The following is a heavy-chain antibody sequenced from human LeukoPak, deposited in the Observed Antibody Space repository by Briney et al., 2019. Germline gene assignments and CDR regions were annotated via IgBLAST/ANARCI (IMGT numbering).Heavy chain of an antibody. CDR1: GYTFTSYD. D-gene: IGHD3-22*01. J-gene: IGHJ3*02. V-gene: IGHV1-8*01. CDR3: TRDPHYYDSRGYGRDAFDI. Sequence: ASVKVSCKASGYTFTSYDINWVRQATGQGLEWMGWMNSNSGNTGYAQKFQGRVTMTRNTSISTAYMELSSLRSEDTAVYYCTRDPHYYDSRGYGRDAFDIWGQGTMVTVSS. CDR2: MNSNSGNT.